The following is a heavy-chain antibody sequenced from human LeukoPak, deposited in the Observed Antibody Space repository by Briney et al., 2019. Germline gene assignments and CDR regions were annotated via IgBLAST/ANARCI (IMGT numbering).Heavy chain of an antibody. CDR3: AKDGNYLDSSGYLIPFDY. CDR2: ISGSDRTT. CDR1: GFTFSRFA. V-gene: IGHV3-23*01. D-gene: IGHD3-22*01. Sequence: GGSLRLSCEASGFTFSRFAMSWVCQAPGKGLEWVSSISGSDRTTYYADSVKGRFTISRDNSKNILYLQMNSLRADDTALYYCAKDGNYLDSSGYLIPFDYWGLGTLVTVSS. J-gene: IGHJ4*02.